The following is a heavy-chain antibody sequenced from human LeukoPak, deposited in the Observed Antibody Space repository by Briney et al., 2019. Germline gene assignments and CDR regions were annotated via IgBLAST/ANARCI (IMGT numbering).Heavy chain of an antibody. V-gene: IGHV3-53*01. CDR1: GFTVSSNY. J-gene: IGHJ4*02. CDR3: AKDDQITPKVFYFDY. D-gene: IGHD4-23*01. Sequence: GGSLRLSCAASGFTVSSNYMSWVRQAPGKGLEWVSVIYSGGSTYYADSVKGRFTISRDNSKNTLYLQMNSLRAEDTAVYYCAKDDQITPKVFYFDYWGQGTLVTVSS. CDR2: IYSGGST.